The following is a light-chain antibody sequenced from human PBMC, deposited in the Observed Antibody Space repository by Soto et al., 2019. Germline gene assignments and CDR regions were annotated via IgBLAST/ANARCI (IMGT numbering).Light chain of an antibody. V-gene: IGKV3-11*01. CDR3: QQRKNWPPLT. Sequence: ETVLTQSPATLSLSPGERATLSCRASQNVDIYLACYQQRPGQAPRLLIYDASNRATGIPARFSGSGSGTDFTLTISSLEPEDFGIYYCQQRKNWPPLTFGGGTRVEIK. CDR1: QNVDIY. CDR2: DAS. J-gene: IGKJ4*01.